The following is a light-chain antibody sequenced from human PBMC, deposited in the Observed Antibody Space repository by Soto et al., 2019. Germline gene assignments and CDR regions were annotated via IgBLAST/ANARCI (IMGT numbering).Light chain of an antibody. CDR2: DAS. V-gene: IGKV1-5*01. Sequence: DIQMTQSPSTLSASVGDRVTITCRASQSISRWLAWYQQKPGKDPKALIYDASTLRSGVPSRFGGGGSGTDFTLTISSLQPDDFASYYCQQYNTYSTCGQGTRLEIK. CDR3: QQYNTYST. CDR1: QSISRW. J-gene: IGKJ5*01.